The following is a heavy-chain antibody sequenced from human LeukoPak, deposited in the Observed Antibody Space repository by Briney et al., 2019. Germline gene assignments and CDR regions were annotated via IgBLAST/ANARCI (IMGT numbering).Heavy chain of an antibody. J-gene: IGHJ5*02. CDR2: INPNSGGT. CDR1: GYTFTGYY. D-gene: IGHD1-1*01. V-gene: IGHV1-2*06. Sequence: ASVKVSCKASGYTFTGYYMHWVRQAPGQGLEWMGRINPNSGGTNYAQRFQGRVTMTRDTSISTAYMELSRLRSDDTAVYYCARELNSNWFDPWGQGTLVTVSS. CDR3: ARELNSNWFDP.